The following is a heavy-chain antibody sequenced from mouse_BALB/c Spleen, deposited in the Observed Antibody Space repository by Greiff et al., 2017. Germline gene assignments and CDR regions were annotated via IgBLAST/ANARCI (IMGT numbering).Heavy chain of an antibody. CDR3: DTTVGNYYAMDY. J-gene: IGHJ4*01. CDR1: GFNIKDTY. CDR2: IDPANGNT. D-gene: IGHD1-1*01. Sequence: EVQLQQSGAELVKPGASVKLSCTASGFNIKDTYMHWVKQRPEQGLEWIGRIDPANGNTKYDPKFQGKATITADTSSNTAYLQLSSLTSEDTAVYYCDTTVGNYYAMDYWGQGTSVTVSS. V-gene: IGHV14-3*02.